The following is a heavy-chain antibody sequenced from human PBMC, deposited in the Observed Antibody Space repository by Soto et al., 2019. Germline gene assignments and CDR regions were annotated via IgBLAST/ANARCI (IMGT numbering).Heavy chain of an antibody. D-gene: IGHD3-3*01. V-gene: IGHV5-10-1*01. Sequence: GESLKISCNGSGYSFTSYWISWVRQMPGKGLEWMGRIDPSDSYTNYSPSFQGHVTISADKSISTAYLQWSSLKASDTAMYYCATTYYDFWSGYYRWYYYYGMDVWGQGTTVTVSS. CDR2: IDPSDSYT. CDR3: ATTYYDFWSGYYRWYYYYGMDV. J-gene: IGHJ6*02. CDR1: GYSFTSYW.